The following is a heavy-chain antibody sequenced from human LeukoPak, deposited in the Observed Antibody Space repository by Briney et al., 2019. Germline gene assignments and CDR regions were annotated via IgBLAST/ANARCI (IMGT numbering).Heavy chain of an antibody. V-gene: IGHV1-69*04. J-gene: IGHJ6*02. CDR1: GGTFSSYA. Sequence: GASVKVSCKASGGTFSSYAISWVRQAPGQGLEWMGRIIPILGIANYAQKFQGRVTITADKSTSTAYMELSSLRSEDTAVYYCASTDIVVVPATNYYYGMDVWGQGTTVTVSS. CDR3: ASTDIVVVPATNYYYGMDV. CDR2: IIPILGIA. D-gene: IGHD2-2*01.